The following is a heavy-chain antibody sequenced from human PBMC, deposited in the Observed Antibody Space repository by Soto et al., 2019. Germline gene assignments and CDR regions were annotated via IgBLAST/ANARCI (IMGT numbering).Heavy chain of an antibody. J-gene: IGHJ4*02. V-gene: IGHV4-34*01. Sequence: QVQLQQWGAGLLKPSETLSLTCAVYGGSFSGYYWSWIRQPPGKGLEWIGEINHSGSTNYNPPLKSRVTISIDTSKNQVSLNLSSVTAADTAVYYCARGGRWKGYWGQGTLVTVSS. CDR1: GGSFSGYY. CDR3: ARGGRWKGY. CDR2: INHSGST. D-gene: IGHD4-17*01.